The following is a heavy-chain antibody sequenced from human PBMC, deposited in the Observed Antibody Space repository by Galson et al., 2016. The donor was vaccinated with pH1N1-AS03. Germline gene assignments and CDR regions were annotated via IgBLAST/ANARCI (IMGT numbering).Heavy chain of an antibody. D-gene: IGHD3-16*01. J-gene: IGHJ2*01. CDR3: SRAKRISFGGGRWYFDL. CDR2: MYQSGTT. V-gene: IGHV4-59*01. Sequence: SETLSLTCTVSGGSISTSYWNWIRQPPGKGMEWIGYMYQSGTTTYNPSLQSRVTMSVDTSKKQFSLTLTSVTAADTAVYYCSRAKRISFGGGRWYFDLWGRGTLVTVSS. CDR1: GGSISTSY.